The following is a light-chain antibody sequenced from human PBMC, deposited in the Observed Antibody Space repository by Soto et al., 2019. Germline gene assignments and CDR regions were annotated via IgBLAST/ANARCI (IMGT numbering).Light chain of an antibody. CDR3: CSYASGNTCV. J-gene: IGLJ2*01. Sequence: QSALTQPASVSGSPGQSITISCTGTSSDVGSYDLVSWYQHHPGTAPKLILYEVTKRPSGVSNRFSGSKSGNTASLTISGLETEDDSHYCCCSYASGNTCVFGGGTQLTVL. CDR1: SSDVGSYDL. V-gene: IGLV2-23*02. CDR2: EVT.